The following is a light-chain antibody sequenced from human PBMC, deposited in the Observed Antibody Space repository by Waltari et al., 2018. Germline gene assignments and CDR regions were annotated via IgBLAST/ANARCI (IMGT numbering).Light chain of an antibody. CDR1: SLRGYY. CDR2: GKN. CDR3: YSRDSSGDHLRV. V-gene: IGLV3-19*01. J-gene: IGLJ1*01. Sequence: SSELTQDPAVSVALGQTVRITCQGDSLRGYYASWYQQKPGQAPVLVIYGKNNRPSGILDRFSGSSSGNTASLTITGAQAEDEAEYYCYSRDSSGDHLRVFGAGTKVTVL.